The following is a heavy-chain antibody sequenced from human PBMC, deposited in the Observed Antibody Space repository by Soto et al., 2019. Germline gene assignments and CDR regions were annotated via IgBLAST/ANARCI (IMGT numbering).Heavy chain of an antibody. V-gene: IGHV1-3*01. J-gene: IGHJ6*02. CDR3: AKRGNIAVVVADYGMEV. CDR2: INAGNGNT. Sequence: ASVKVSCKASGYSFSNYAMHWVRQAPGQRLEWMGWINAGNGNTKYPQKFQDRVTITRDTSASTAYMELSSLRSEDTAVYYCAKRGNIAVVVADYGMEVWGQGTTVTVYS. D-gene: IGHD2-15*01. CDR1: GYSFSNYA.